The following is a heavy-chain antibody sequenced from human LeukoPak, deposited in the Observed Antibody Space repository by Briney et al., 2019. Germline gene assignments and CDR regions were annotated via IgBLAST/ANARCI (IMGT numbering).Heavy chain of an antibody. CDR2: INWNGGST. D-gene: IGHD1-26*01. Sequence: PGRSLRLSCAASGFIFSTYDMHWVRQAPGKGLEGVSGINWNGGSTGYADSVKGRFTISRDNAKNSLYLKMNSLRAEGTALYYCARGGVSGSYQTALDYWGQGTLVTVSS. CDR3: ARGGVSGSYQTALDY. V-gene: IGHV3-20*04. CDR1: GFIFSTYD. J-gene: IGHJ4*02.